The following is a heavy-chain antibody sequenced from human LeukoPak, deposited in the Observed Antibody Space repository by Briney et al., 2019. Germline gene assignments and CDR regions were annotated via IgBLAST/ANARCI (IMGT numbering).Heavy chain of an antibody. Sequence: ASVEVSCKASGYTFSIYNMHWVRQAPGQGLEWMGWINPNSGGTNYAQKFQGRVTMTRDTSISTAYMELSRLRSDDTAVYYCARSLGYCSSTSCEYDYWGQGTLVTVSS. CDR3: ARSLGYCSSTSCEYDY. V-gene: IGHV1-2*02. J-gene: IGHJ4*02. D-gene: IGHD2-2*01. CDR1: GYTFSIYN. CDR2: INPNSGGT.